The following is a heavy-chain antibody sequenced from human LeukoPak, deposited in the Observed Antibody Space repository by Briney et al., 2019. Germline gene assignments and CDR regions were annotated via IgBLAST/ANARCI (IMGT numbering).Heavy chain of an antibody. CDR1: GGSISGYY. CDR3: ARGAYSAAYWNHFDY. Sequence: SETLSLTCTVSGGSISGYYWSWIRQPAGKGLEWIVRFYTSGSTYYNPSLKSRVTISVDTSKNQFTLKLNSVTAADTAVYFCARGAYSAAYWNHFDYWGQGPLVTVSS. J-gene: IGHJ4*02. V-gene: IGHV4-4*07. D-gene: IGHD1-1*01. CDR2: FYTSGST.